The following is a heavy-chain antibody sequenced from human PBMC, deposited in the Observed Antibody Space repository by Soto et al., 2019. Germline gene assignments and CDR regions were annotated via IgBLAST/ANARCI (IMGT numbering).Heavy chain of an antibody. V-gene: IGHV4-61*01. CDR2: IYYSGST. J-gene: IGHJ6*02. D-gene: IGHD6-6*01. CDR3: ARDQGFGSSSSYYYYYGMDV. CDR1: VCSISSCYYY. Sequence: SETRSVTCTVSVCSISSCYYYWSWIRQPPGNCLYCIVYIYYSGSTNYNRSRKSRVTIAVDTSKNQFSLKLSSVTAADTAVYYCARDQGFGSSSSYYYYYGMDVWGQGTTVTVSS.